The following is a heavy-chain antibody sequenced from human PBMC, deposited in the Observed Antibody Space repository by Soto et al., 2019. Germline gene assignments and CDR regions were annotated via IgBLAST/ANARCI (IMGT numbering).Heavy chain of an antibody. CDR3: ARQPLLHWVDY. J-gene: IGHJ4*02. Sequence: NPSETLSLTCIVSGSSISSSGYYWGWIRQPQGKGLEWIASMYYNVGTYYNPSLKSRVTISVDTSANQFSLKLSAVTAADTAVYYWARQPLLHWVDYWGQGTLVTVSS. D-gene: IGHD2-15*01. V-gene: IGHV4-39*01. CDR2: MYYNVGT. CDR1: GSSISSSGYY.